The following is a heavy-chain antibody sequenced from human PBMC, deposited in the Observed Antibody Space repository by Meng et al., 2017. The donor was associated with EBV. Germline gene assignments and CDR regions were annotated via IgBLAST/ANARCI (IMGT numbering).Heavy chain of an antibody. CDR3: ASESGRGFTPDY. CDR1: GGTFRSDA. V-gene: IGHV1-69*01. J-gene: IGHJ4*02. Sequence: GELQQSGAGGKKPGSSVQVSCRASGGTFRSDAVSWVRQAPGQGLEWMGGLIPMSGAPHYAQKFQDRVTIIADESTSTHSMELNNLRFEDTAMYYCASESGRGFTPDYWGQGTLVTVSS. CDR2: LIPMSGAP. D-gene: IGHD3-10*01.